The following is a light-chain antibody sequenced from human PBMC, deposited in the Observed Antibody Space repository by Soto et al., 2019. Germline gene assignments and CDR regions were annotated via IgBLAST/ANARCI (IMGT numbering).Light chain of an antibody. CDR1: SSDVGSYNL. V-gene: IGLV2-23*01. J-gene: IGLJ1*01. Sequence: QSVLTQPASVSGSPGQSITISCTGTSSDVGSYNLVSWYQQHPGKAPKLMIYEGSKRPSGVSNRFSGSKSGNTASLTISGLQAEDEVDYYCCSYAGNSTYVFGTGTKVTV. CDR3: CSYAGNSTYV. CDR2: EGS.